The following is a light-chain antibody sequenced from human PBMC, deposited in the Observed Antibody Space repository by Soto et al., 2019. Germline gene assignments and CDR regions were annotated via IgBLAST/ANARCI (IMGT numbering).Light chain of an antibody. CDR1: QSVSSY. CDR2: DAS. Sequence: EIVLTHSPATLSLSPGERATLSCRASQSVSSYLAWYQQKPGQAPNLLIYDASNRATGIPARFSGSGSGTDFTLTISSLEPEDFAVYYCQQRSNWPVTFGQGTKVDIK. J-gene: IGKJ1*01. CDR3: QQRSNWPVT. V-gene: IGKV3-11*01.